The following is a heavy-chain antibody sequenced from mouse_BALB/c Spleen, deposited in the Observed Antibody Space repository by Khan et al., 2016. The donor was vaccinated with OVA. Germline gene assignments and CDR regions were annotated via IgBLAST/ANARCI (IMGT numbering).Heavy chain of an antibody. J-gene: IGHJ3*01. CDR1: GYTFTDYN. Sequence: VQLQQSGPELVKPGASVKISCKASGYTFTDYNMDWVKQSHGESLEWIGYIFPNNGGTGYNQKFKTKATLTVDNSSSTAYMELRSLTSEDSAVYYCARSGSGSFAYWGQGTLVTVSA. V-gene: IGHV1S29*02. CDR2: IFPNNGGT. CDR3: ARSGSGSFAY. D-gene: IGHD1-2*01.